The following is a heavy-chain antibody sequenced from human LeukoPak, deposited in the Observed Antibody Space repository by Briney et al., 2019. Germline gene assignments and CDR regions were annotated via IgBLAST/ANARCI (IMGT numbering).Heavy chain of an antibody. CDR3: ARDRGSYSDY. CDR1: GGSISSYY. Sequence: PSETLSLTCTVSGGSISSYYWSWIRQPPGKGLGWIEYIYYSGSTNYNPSLKSRVTISVDTSKNQFSLKLSSVTAADTAVYYCARDRGSYSDYWGQGTLVTVSS. CDR2: IYYSGST. D-gene: IGHD1-26*01. J-gene: IGHJ4*02. V-gene: IGHV4-59*01.